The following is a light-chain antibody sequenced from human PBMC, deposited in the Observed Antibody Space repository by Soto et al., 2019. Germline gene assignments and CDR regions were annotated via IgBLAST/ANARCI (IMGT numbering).Light chain of an antibody. Sequence: QSVLTQPPCASGSPGQSVTISCTGTSSDVGGYNYVSWYQQHPGKAPKVIIYEVSNRPSGVSNRFSGSKSGNTASLTISGLQAEDEADYYCSSFTSRFTFVFGTGTKVTVL. J-gene: IGLJ1*01. CDR1: SSDVGGYNY. V-gene: IGLV2-14*01. CDR3: SSFTSRFTFV. CDR2: EVS.